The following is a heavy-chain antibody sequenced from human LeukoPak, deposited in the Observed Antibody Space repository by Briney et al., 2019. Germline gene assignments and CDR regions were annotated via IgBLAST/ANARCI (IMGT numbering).Heavy chain of an antibody. V-gene: IGHV3-53*01. CDR1: GFTVSRNY. CDR3: AKGYSYGPTDY. Sequence: PGGSLRLSCAVSGFTVSRNYMSWVRQAPGKGPEWLSVLYPGGDAYYLDSVKGRFTISRDNSKNTLYLQMNSLRVEDSAVYYCAKGYSYGPTDYWGQGTLVTVSS. J-gene: IGHJ4*02. CDR2: LYPGGDA. D-gene: IGHD5-18*01.